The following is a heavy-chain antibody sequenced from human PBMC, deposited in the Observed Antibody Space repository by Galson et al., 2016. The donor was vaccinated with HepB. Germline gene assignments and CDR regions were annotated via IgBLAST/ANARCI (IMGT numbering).Heavy chain of an antibody. D-gene: IGHD3-22*01. Sequence: SLRLSCAASGFTFSNAWMGWVRQAPGKGLEWVGRIKSKTDGGTTDYAAPVKGRFTISRDYSKNTLYLQMNSLKTEDTAVYYCTTASNYYDSSGYYHNAFDIWGQGTMVTVSS. CDR1: GFTFSNAW. CDR3: TTASNYYDSSGYYHNAFDI. V-gene: IGHV3-15*01. J-gene: IGHJ3*02. CDR2: IKSKTDGGTT.